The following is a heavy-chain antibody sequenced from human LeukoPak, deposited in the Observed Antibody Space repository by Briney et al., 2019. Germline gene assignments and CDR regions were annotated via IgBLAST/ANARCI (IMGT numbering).Heavy chain of an antibody. J-gene: IGHJ4*02. CDR3: ARLESDGGGTDY. V-gene: IGHV1-8*01. D-gene: IGHD5-18*01. CDR2: MNPNSGNT. CDR1: GYTFTSYD. Sequence: GASVKVSCKASGYTFTSYDINWVRQATGQGLEWMGWMNPNSGNTGYAQKFQGRVTMTRNTSISTAYMELSSLRSEDTVVYYCARLESDGGGTDYWGQGTLLTVSS.